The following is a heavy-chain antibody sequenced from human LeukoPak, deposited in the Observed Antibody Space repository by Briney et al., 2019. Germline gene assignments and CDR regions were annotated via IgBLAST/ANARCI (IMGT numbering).Heavy chain of an antibody. J-gene: IGHJ4*02. D-gene: IGHD3-10*01. CDR3: VRGGGYYGPDS. V-gene: IGHV3-7*04. Sequence: QTGGSLRLSCAASGFTISFYWMSWVRQAPGKGLEWVANINQVASEKNYVDSVKGRFTISRDNAKNSLYLQMNSVRAEDTAMYYCVRGGGYYGPDSWSQGALVSVSS. CDR2: INQVASEK. CDR1: GFTISFYW.